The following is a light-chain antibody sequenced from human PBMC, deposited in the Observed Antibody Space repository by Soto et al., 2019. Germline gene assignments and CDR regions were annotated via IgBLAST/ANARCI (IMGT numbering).Light chain of an antibody. CDR2: GTS. Sequence: EIVSTQSPGTLSLSPGERATLSCMASQSVSSSYLAWYQHKPGQAPRLLIYGTSSRATGIPDRFSGSGSGTDFTLTISRLEPEDFAVYYCQQYGSSITFGQGTRLEI. CDR1: QSVSSSY. CDR3: QQYGSSIT. J-gene: IGKJ5*01. V-gene: IGKV3-20*01.